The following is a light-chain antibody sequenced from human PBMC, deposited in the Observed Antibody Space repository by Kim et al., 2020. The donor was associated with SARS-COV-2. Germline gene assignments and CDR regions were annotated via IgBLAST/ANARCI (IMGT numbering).Light chain of an antibody. J-gene: IGKJ2*01. Sequence: DIQMTQSPSSLSASVGDRVTITCRASRDIRNDLSWFQQKPGKAPKRLISVASTLQSGVPSRFSGSGSETEFTLTISSLQPEDFATYYCLKYYAFPRTFGQGTKLEI. CDR3: LKYYAFPRT. CDR2: VAS. V-gene: IGKV1-17*01. CDR1: RDIRND.